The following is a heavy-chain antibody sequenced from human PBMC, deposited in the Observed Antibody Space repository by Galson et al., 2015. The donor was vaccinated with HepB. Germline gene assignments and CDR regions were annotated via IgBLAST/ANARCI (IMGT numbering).Heavy chain of an antibody. J-gene: IGHJ4*02. Sequence: SLRLSCATSGFIFKNHAMTWVRQAPGKGLEWVSSISGSGAFTYYADSAKGRFTISRDNSKNMVHLQMNSLRAEDTAFYYCAKDSVSGSYLPTSFDSWGQGTLVTVSS. CDR2: ISGSGAFT. CDR1: GFIFKNHA. CDR3: AKDSVSGSYLPTSFDS. V-gene: IGHV3-23*01. D-gene: IGHD1-26*01.